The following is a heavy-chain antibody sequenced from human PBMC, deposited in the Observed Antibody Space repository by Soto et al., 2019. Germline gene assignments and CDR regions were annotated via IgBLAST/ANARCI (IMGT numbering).Heavy chain of an antibody. J-gene: IGHJ6*02. Sequence: SETMSLTCSVSGYSVTISDYYWAWMRQPPGKGLEWIGSMFYSGLTYYNPSLKSRVTLSVDTSKNQFSVRLYSVTAADTAVYYCAPLSVSLSGPYGIHVWGQGTTGTVYS. CDR3: APLSVSLSGPYGIHV. CDR2: MFYSGLT. V-gene: IGHV4-39*01. CDR1: GYSVTISDYY. D-gene: IGHD2-15*01.